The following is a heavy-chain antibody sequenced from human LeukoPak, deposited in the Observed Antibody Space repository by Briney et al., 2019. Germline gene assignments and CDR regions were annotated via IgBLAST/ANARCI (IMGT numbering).Heavy chain of an antibody. V-gene: IGHV1-2*02. Sequence: ASVKVSCKASGYTFTGYYMHWVRQAPGQGLEWMGWINPNSGGTNYAQKFQGRVTMTRDTSISTAYMELSRLRSDDTAVYYCARDPGEGIAVAGGDYGGEGTLVTVSS. D-gene: IGHD6-19*01. CDR3: ARDPGEGIAVAGGDY. CDR2: INPNSGGT. J-gene: IGHJ4*02. CDR1: GYTFTGYY.